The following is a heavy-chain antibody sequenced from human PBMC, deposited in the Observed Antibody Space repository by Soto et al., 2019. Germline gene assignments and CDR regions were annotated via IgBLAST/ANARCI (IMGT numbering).Heavy chain of an antibody. CDR2: IYSGGST. CDR1: GFTVSSNS. J-gene: IGHJ3*02. V-gene: IGHV3-66*01. Sequence: EVQLVESGGGLVQPGGSLRLSCAASGFTVSSNSMSWVRQAPGKGQGWVSVIYSGGSTYYADSVKGRFTISRDNSTIRLYLQTNCLRAEDTAVYYCARDSWEMATHGGVGAFDIWGQATMVTVSS. D-gene: IGHD5-12*01. CDR3: ARDSWEMATHGGVGAFDI.